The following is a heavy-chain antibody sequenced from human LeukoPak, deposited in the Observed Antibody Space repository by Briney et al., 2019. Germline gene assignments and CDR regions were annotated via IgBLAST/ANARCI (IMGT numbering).Heavy chain of an antibody. V-gene: IGHV3-23*01. CDR2: ISGSGGGT. D-gene: IGHD1-7*01. Sequence: GGSLRLSCAASGFTFSSYAMNWVRQAPGKGLEWVSGISGSGGGTYSPDSVKGRFTISRDNSKNTLYLQMNTLRAEDTAVYYCAKAGGTGKEARDYWGQGTPVTVSS. J-gene: IGHJ4*02. CDR3: AKAGGTGKEARDY. CDR1: GFTFSSYA.